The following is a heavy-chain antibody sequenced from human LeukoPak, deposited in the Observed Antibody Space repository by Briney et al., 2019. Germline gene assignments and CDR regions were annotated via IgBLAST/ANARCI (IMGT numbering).Heavy chain of an antibody. D-gene: IGHD4-11*01. V-gene: IGHV4-59*01. CDR2: IYYSGST. CDR3: AXXXXXGDYRPPGRFDY. Sequence: SETLSLTCTVSGGSISSYYWSWIRQPPGKGLEWIGYIYYSGSTNYNPSLKSRVTISVDTSKNQFSLKLSSVTAADTAVYYCAXXXXXGDYRPPGRFDYWGQGTLVTVSS. J-gene: IGHJ4*02. CDR1: GGSISSYY.